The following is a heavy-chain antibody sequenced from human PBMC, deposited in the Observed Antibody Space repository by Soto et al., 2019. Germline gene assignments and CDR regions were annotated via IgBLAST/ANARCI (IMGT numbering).Heavy chain of an antibody. CDR2: IYYSGST. CDR3: ARLATRYYFDY. V-gene: IGHV4-59*01. J-gene: IGHJ4*02. CDR1: GGSISSYY. D-gene: IGHD1-1*01. Sequence: SETLSLTCTVSGGSISSYYWSWIRQPPGKGLEWIGYIYYSGSTNYNPSLKSRVTISVDTSKNQFSLKMSSVTAADTAVYYCARLATRYYFDYWGQGTLVTSPQ.